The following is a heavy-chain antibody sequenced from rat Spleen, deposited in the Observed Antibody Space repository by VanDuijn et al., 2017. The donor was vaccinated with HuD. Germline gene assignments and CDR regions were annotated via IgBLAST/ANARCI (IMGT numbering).Heavy chain of an antibody. V-gene: IGHV5-29*01. Sequence: EVQLVESDGGFVQPGRSLKLSCAASGFTFSNYGMAWVRQAPKKGLEWVAYISYDGGSTYYRDSVKGRFTISRDNAKSTLYLQMDSLRSEDTATYYCARHEDWDYWGQGVMVTVSS. CDR3: ARHEDWDY. CDR2: ISYDGGST. CDR1: GFTFSNYG. D-gene: IGHD4-2*01. J-gene: IGHJ2*01.